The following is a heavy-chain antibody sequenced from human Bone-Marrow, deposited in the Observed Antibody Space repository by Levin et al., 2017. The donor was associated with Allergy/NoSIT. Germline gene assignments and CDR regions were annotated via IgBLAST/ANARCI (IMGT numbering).Heavy chain of an antibody. CDR2: ISTSGTTT. V-gene: IGHV3-11*01. CDR1: GFDFSDYY. CDR3: AKRVGSGWFDP. D-gene: IGHD6-25*01. Sequence: GGSLRLSCSASGFDFSDYYMTWIRQAPGKGLDFISFISTSGTTTYYADSVKGRFTISRDNDNNSLYLQMSRLTVKDTAVYFCAKRVGSGWFDPWGQGTLVIGSS. J-gene: IGHJ5*02.